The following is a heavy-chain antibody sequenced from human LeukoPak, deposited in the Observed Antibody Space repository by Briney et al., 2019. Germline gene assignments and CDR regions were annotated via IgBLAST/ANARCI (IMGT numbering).Heavy chain of an antibody. D-gene: IGHD5-18*01. CDR3: AKGTGYSYGADY. CDR1: GFSFSTYA. J-gene: IGHJ4*02. V-gene: IGHV3-23*01. Sequence: GGSLRLSCAASGFSFSTYAMSWVRQAPGKGLEWVSAISGSGVGTYYADSLKGRFTISRDNSKNTLYLQMNSLRAVDTAVYYCAKGTGYSYGADYWGQGTLVTVSS. CDR2: ISGSGVGT.